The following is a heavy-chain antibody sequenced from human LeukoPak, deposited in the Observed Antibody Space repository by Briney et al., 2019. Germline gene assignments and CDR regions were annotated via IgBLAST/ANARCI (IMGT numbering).Heavy chain of an antibody. J-gene: IGHJ4*02. CDR1: GFTFSSHS. D-gene: IGHD3-22*01. CDR2: ISSSSSTI. Sequence: GGSLRLSCTASGFTFSSHSMNWVRQAPGKGLEWVSYISSSSSTIYYADSVKGRFTISRDNAKNSLYLQMNSLRAEDTAVYYCARGAYYYEDWGQGTLVTVSS. V-gene: IGHV3-48*01. CDR3: ARGAYYYED.